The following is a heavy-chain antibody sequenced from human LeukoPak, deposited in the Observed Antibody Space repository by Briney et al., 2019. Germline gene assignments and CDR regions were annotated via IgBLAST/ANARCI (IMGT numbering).Heavy chain of an antibody. CDR1: GYTFTSYG. J-gene: IGHJ6*02. CDR2: MNPNSGNT. V-gene: IGHV1-8*02. CDR3: ARWDSSSWYGYYYYGMDV. D-gene: IGHD6-13*01. Sequence: PWASVKVSCKASGYTFTSYGINWVRQATGQGLEWMGWMNPNSGNTGYAQKFQGRVTMTRNTSISTAYMELSSLRSEDTAVYYCARWDSSSWYGYYYYGMDVWGQGTTVTVSS.